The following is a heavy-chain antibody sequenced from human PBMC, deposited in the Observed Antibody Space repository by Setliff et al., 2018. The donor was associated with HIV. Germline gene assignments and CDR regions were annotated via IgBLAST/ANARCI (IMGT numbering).Heavy chain of an antibody. D-gene: IGHD3-10*01. J-gene: IGHJ6*02. Sequence: ASVKVSCKASGYTFTSYYMHWVRQAPGQGLEWMGIIDPSGGSTSYAQKFQGRVTMTRDTSTSTVYMELSSLRSEDTAVYYCARDLRLHLDDIYGSGTVYGMDVWGQGTTVTVSS. CDR2: IDPSGGST. CDR1: GYTFTSYY. V-gene: IGHV1-46*01. CDR3: ARDLRLHLDDIYGSGTVYGMDV.